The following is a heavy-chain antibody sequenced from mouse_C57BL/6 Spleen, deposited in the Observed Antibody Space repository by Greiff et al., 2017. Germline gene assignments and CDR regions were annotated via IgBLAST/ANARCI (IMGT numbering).Heavy chain of an antibody. CDR2: ISYDGSN. Sequence: EVKLVESGPRLVKPSQSLSLTCSVTGYSITSGYYWNWIRQFPGNKLEWMGYISYDGSNNYNPSLKNRISITRDTSKNQFFLKLNSVTTEDTATYYCARGYPYYFDYWGQGTTLTVSS. J-gene: IGHJ2*01. V-gene: IGHV3-6*01. CDR3: ARGYPYYFDY. CDR1: GYSITSGYY. D-gene: IGHD2-2*01.